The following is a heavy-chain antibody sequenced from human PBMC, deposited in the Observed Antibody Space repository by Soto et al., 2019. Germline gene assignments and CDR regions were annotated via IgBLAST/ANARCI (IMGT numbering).Heavy chain of an antibody. D-gene: IGHD3-22*01. CDR1: GGTFNSYA. J-gene: IGHJ4*02. Sequence: GASVKVSCKASGGTFNSYAVNWVRQAPGQRLEWMGWINAGNGNTKYSQKFQGRVTFTRDTSANTAYMELSSLISEDTAVYYCARPKDYDDCLDLWGQGTLVTVSS. CDR2: INAGNGNT. CDR3: ARPKDYDDCLDL. V-gene: IGHV1-3*01.